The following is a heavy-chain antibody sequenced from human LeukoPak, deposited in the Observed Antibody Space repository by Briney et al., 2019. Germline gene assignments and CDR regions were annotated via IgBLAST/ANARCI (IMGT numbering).Heavy chain of an antibody. D-gene: IGHD3-10*01. CDR3: AKGMWYNYYGSGSYYKSDIDDYFDY. V-gene: IGHV3-9*03. J-gene: IGHJ4*02. Sequence: GGSLRLSCAAPGFTFVDYAMHGGRQAPGKGLGWVSGICWNIGSIGYAASVKGRFTYSSNNAKNSLYLQMNSLRDEDMALYYCAKGMWYNYYGSGSYYKSDIDDYFDYWGQGTLVTVSS. CDR2: ICWNIGSI. CDR1: GFTFVDYA.